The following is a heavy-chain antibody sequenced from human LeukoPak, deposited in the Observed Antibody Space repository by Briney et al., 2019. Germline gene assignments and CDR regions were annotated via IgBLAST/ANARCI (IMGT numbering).Heavy chain of an antibody. Sequence: GASVKVSCKASGGTFSSYAISWVRQAPGQGLEWMGGIIPIFGTANYAQKFQGRVTITADESTSTAYMELSSLRSEDTAVYYCASLYCTNGVCYPDYYGMDAWGQGTTVTVSS. CDR3: ASLYCTNGVCYPDYYGMDA. V-gene: IGHV1-69*13. CDR1: GGTFSSYA. D-gene: IGHD2-8*01. J-gene: IGHJ6*02. CDR2: IIPIFGTA.